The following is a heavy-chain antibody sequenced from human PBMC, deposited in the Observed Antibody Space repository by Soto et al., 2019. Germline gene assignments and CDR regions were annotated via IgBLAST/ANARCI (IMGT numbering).Heavy chain of an antibody. CDR3: AKGPDFWSGYYYYYYMDV. Sequence: EVQLLESGGGLVQPGGSLRLSCAASGFTFSSYAMSWVRQAPGKGLEWVSAISGSGGSTYYADSVKGRFTISRDNSKNTLYLQMNRLRAEDTVVYYCAKGPDFWSGYYYYYYMDVWGKGTTVTVSS. CDR1: GFTFSSYA. J-gene: IGHJ6*03. D-gene: IGHD3-3*01. CDR2: ISGSGGST. V-gene: IGHV3-23*01.